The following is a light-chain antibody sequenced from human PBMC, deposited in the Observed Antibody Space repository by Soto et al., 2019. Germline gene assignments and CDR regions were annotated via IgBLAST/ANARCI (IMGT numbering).Light chain of an antibody. CDR1: PISSN. J-gene: IGKJ1*01. Sequence: VVTQSPASLSVSPVDRVTISCRAGPISSNLAWHQQKPGQAPGLLIYDASSRATGIPDRFSGGGSGTDFTLTIRRLEPEDFAVYYCQQYNNWPTWTCGQGTTGGIK. V-gene: IGKV3D-15*01. CDR2: DAS. CDR3: QQYNNWPTWT.